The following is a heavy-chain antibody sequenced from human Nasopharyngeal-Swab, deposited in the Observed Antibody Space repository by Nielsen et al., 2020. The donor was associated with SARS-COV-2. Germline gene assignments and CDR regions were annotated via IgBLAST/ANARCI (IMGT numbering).Heavy chain of an antibody. D-gene: IGHD3-10*01. J-gene: IGHJ4*02. CDR2: IIPIFGTA. V-gene: IGHV1-69*01. CDR3: ASSAIWFGEFPFDY. Sequence: WVRQAPGQRLEWMGGIIPIFGTANYAQKFQGRVTITADESTSTAYMELSSLRSEDTAVYYCASSAIWFGEFPFDYWGQGTLVTVSS.